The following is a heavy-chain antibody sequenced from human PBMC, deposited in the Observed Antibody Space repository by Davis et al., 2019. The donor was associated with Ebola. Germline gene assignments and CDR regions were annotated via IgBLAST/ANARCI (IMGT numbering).Heavy chain of an antibody. CDR3: AKGLVVHSIYYGLDV. J-gene: IGHJ6*02. Sequence: GGSLRLSCTTSGFTFGDYAMTWVRQAPGKGLEWVSTISDSGATTYYADSVKGRFTISRDNSKNTVHLQMNSLRAEDTAVYYCAKGLVVHSIYYGLDVWGQGTTVTVSS. CDR1: GFTFGDYA. V-gene: IGHV3-23*01. D-gene: IGHD2-15*01. CDR2: ISDSGATT.